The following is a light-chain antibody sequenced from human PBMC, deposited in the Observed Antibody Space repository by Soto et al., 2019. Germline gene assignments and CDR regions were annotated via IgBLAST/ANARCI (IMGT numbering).Light chain of an antibody. V-gene: IGLV2-8*01. CDR1: SGDVGSYNY. J-gene: IGLJ1*01. CDR3: SSFGARNNI. Sequence: QSALTQPPSASGSPGQSVTISCTGTSGDVGSYNYVSWYQQHPGKAPKLIIYEVTKWPSGVPDRFSGSESGNTASLTVSGLQPEDEADYYCSSFGARNNIFGTGTKLTVL. CDR2: EVT.